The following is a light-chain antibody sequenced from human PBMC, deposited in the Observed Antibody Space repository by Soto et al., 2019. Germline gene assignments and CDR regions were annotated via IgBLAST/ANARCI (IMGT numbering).Light chain of an antibody. CDR3: QQSSNWPPEIT. CDR2: DAS. Sequence: EIVLTQSPASLSLSPGERATVSCRASQSVPPHLAWYQQRPGLAPRLLIYDASSRAAGIPDRFSGSGSGTDFILTISSLEPEDFAVYYCQQSSNWPPEITFGQGTRLEMK. J-gene: IGKJ5*01. V-gene: IGKV3-11*01. CDR1: QSVPPH.